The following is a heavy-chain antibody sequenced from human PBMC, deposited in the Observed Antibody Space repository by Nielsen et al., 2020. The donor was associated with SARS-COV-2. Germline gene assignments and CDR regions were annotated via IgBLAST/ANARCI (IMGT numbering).Heavy chain of an antibody. CDR1: GFTFSSYS. J-gene: IGHJ6*02. CDR2: INQDGGDR. V-gene: IGHV3-7*05. CDR3: ARSITMVRGVIRYYYGMDV. D-gene: IGHD3-10*01. Sequence: GESLKISCAASGFTFSSYSMNWVRQAPGKGLEWVANINQDGGDRYYVDSVKGRFTISRDNAKNSLYLQMNSLRAEDTAVYYCARSITMVRGVIRYYYGMDVWGQGTTVTVSS.